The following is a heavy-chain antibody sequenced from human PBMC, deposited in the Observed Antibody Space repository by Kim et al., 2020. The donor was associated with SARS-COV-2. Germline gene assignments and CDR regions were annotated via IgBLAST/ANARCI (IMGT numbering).Heavy chain of an antibody. Sequence: CIPTIQGQVTISADKSISTAYLQWSSLKAADTAIYYCARRFTTGWYYLDYWGQGTLVTVSS. D-gene: IGHD6-19*01. CDR3: ARRFTTGWYYLDY. J-gene: IGHJ4*02. V-gene: IGHV5-51*01.